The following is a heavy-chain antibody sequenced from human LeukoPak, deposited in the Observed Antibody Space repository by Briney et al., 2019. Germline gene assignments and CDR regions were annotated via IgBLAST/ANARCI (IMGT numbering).Heavy chain of an antibody. D-gene: IGHD3-22*01. V-gene: IGHV3-48*03. CDR3: ARTYDSSGYYYPYYFDY. Sequence: GGSLRLSCAASGFTFSSYEMNWVRQAPGKGLEWVSYISSSGSTIYYADSVKGRFTISRDNAKNSLYLQMNSLRAEDTAVYYCARTYDSSGYYYPYYFDYWGQGTLVTVSS. J-gene: IGHJ4*02. CDR1: GFTFSSYE. CDR2: ISSSGSTI.